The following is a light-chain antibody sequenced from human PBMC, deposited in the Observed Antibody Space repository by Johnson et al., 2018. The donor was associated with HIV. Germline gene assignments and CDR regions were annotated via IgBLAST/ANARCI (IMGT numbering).Light chain of an antibody. J-gene: IGLJ1*01. CDR1: SSNIGNNY. V-gene: IGLV1-51*01. CDR2: DNN. CDR3: GTWDSSLSAGV. Sequence: QSVLTQPPSVSAAPGQKVTISCSGSSSNIGNNYVSWYQQLPGTAPKLLIYDNNKRPSGIPDRFSGSKSGTSATLGITGLQTGDEADYYGGTWDSSLSAGVFGTGTEVPVL.